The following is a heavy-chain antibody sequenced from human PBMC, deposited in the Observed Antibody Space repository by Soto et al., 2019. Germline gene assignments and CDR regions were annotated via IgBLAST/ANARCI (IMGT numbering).Heavy chain of an antibody. CDR1: GFTFGDYA. CDR3: TSRLIAAADNWLDP. D-gene: IGHD6-13*01. Sequence: GGSLRLSCTASGFTFGDYAMSWFRQAPGKGLEWVGFIRSKAYGGTTEYAASVKGRFTISRDDSKSIAYLQMNSLKTEDTAVYYCTSRLIAAADNWLDPWGQGTLVTVSS. V-gene: IGHV3-49*03. CDR2: IRSKAYGGTT. J-gene: IGHJ5*02.